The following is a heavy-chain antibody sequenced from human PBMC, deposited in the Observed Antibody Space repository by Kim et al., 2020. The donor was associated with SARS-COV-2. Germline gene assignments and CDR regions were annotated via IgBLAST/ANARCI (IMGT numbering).Heavy chain of an antibody. J-gene: IGHJ4*02. D-gene: IGHD1-1*01. V-gene: IGHV6-1*01. Sequence: DYAGSVKSRITINPDTSKNHFYLQLNSVTPEDTAVYYCARDLPGTTPFDYWGQGTLVTVSS. CDR3: ARDLPGTTPFDY.